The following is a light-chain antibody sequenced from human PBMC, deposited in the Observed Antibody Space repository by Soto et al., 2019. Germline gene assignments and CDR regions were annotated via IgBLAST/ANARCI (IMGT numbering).Light chain of an antibody. V-gene: IGKV3-20*01. J-gene: IGKJ1*01. CDR3: QQYGTTPWT. CDR1: QSVSSSY. CDR2: GTS. Sequence: EIVLTQSPGTLSLSPGERATLSCRASQSVSSSYLAWYQHKPGQAPRLLISGTSSRATGIPDRFSGSGAGTDFTLTISRLEPEDFAVYYCQQYGTTPWTFGQGSKADI.